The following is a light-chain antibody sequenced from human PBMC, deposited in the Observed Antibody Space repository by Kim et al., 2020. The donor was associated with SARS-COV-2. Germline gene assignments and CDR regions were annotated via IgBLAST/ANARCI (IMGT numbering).Light chain of an antibody. V-gene: IGKV3-11*01. CDR2: DAS. CDR3: QQRRDWPLT. Sequence: GETATLPRRASQYIGDGLAWYQQRPGQAPRLLICDASNRAPGIPARVSGSGSGTDFTLTIRSLEPEDLGVYYCQQRRDWPLTFGGGTKVDIK. CDR1: QYIGDG. J-gene: IGKJ4*01.